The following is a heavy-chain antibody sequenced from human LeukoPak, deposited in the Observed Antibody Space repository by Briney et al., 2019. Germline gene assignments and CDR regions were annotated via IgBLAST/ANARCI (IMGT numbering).Heavy chain of an antibody. J-gene: IGHJ6*03. CDR2: IYHSGST. V-gene: IGHV4-38-2*01. CDR3: ARVSDSYHYYYMDV. CDR1: GYSISSGYY. D-gene: IGHD5/OR15-5a*01. Sequence: SETVSPTCAVSGYSISSGYYWGWIRQPPGKGLEWIGSIYHSGSTYYNPSLKSRVTISVDTSKNQFSLKLSSVTAADTTVYYCARVSDSYHYYYMDVWGKGTTVTVSS.